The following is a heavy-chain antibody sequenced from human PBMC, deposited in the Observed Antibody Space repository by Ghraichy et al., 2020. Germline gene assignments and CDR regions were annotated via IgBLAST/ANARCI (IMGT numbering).Heavy chain of an antibody. V-gene: IGHV3-23*01. D-gene: IGHD2-15*01. J-gene: IGHJ4*02. Sequence: GGSLRLSCAASGFTFSIYAMSWVRQAPGKGLEWVSTIIGSGSRTHYADSVKGRFTISRDNSKNTLYLQMNSLRAEDTAVYYCAKGEGYCSSGSCWYFDYWGQGTLVTVSS. CDR3: AKGEGYCSSGSCWYFDY. CDR2: IIGSGSRT. CDR1: GFTFSIYA.